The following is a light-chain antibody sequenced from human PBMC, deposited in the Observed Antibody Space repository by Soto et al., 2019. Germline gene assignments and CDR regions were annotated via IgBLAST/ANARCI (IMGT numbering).Light chain of an antibody. J-gene: IGKJ1*01. Sequence: EIVLTQSPATLSLSPGERATLSCRASQSVSSYLTWYQQKPGQAPRLLIYDASNRATGVPARFSGSGSGTDFTLTISSLVPEDFAVYYCQQRINWPPTFGQGTKAEIK. V-gene: IGKV3-11*01. CDR3: QQRINWPPT. CDR1: QSVSSY. CDR2: DAS.